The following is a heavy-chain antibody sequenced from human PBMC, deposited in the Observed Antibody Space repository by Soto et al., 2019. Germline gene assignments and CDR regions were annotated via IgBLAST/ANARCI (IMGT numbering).Heavy chain of an antibody. CDR3: ARDKITGLFDY. Sequence: QVQLQQWGAGLLKPSETLSLTCAVYGGSFSGYYWTWIRQPPGTGLEWIGEINHIGSTNYNPSLKIRVTISVDTYKTQFTLKLTSVTAADTAVYYCARDKITGLFDYWGQGTLVTASS. CDR2: INHIGST. V-gene: IGHV4-34*01. J-gene: IGHJ4*02. D-gene: IGHD2-8*02. CDR1: GGSFSGYY.